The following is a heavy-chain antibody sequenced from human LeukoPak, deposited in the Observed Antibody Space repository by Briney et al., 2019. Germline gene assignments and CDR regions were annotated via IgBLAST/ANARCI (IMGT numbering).Heavy chain of an antibody. CDR3: ARDRGYYDSSGWTDY. CDR1: GFTFSSYW. D-gene: IGHD3-22*01. Sequence: GGSLRLSCAASGFTFSSYWMSWVRQAPGEGLEWVANIKQDGSEKYYVDSVKGRFTISRDNAKNSLYLQMNSLRAEDTAVYYCARDRGYYDSSGWTDYWGQGTLVTVSS. V-gene: IGHV3-7*01. J-gene: IGHJ4*02. CDR2: IKQDGSEK.